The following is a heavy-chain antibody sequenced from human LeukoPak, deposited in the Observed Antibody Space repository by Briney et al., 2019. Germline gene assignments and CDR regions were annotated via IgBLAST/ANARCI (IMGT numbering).Heavy chain of an antibody. CDR2: INPNSGGT. V-gene: IGHV1-2*02. J-gene: IGHJ4*02. CDR3: ARDLTTEYYFDY. Sequence: GASVKVSCKASGYTFTCYYMHWVRQAPGQGLEWMGWINPNSGGTNYAQKLQGRVTMTTDTSTSTAYMELRSLRSDDTAVYYCARDLTTEYYFDYWGQGTLVTVSS. D-gene: IGHD4-17*01. CDR1: GYTFTCYY.